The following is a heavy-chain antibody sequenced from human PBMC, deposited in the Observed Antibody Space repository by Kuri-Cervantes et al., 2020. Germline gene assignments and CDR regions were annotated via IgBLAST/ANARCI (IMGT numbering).Heavy chain of an antibody. CDR1: GFTFSDYY. Sequence: GGSLRLSCAASGFTFSDYYMSWIRQAPGKGLEWVSYISSSSGSTKYYADSVKGRFTISRDNAKNSLYLQMNSLRAKDTAVYYCARVGTLAAAGTLDYWGQGTLVTVSS. D-gene: IGHD6-13*01. CDR2: ISSSSGSTK. V-gene: IGHV3-11*01. J-gene: IGHJ4*02. CDR3: ARVGTLAAAGTLDY.